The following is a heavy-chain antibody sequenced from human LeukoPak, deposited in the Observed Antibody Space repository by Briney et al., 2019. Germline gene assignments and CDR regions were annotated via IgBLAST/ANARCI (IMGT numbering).Heavy chain of an antibody. CDR2: IYYSGST. Sequence: PSETLSLTCTVSGGSIRSYYWSWVRQPPGKGLEWIGYIYYSGSTNYNPSLKSRVTISVDTSKNQFSLKLSSVTAADTAVYYCARQGAGVPFDYWGRGTLVTVSS. J-gene: IGHJ4*02. D-gene: IGHD3-10*01. CDR1: GGSIRSYY. V-gene: IGHV4-59*08. CDR3: ARQGAGVPFDY.